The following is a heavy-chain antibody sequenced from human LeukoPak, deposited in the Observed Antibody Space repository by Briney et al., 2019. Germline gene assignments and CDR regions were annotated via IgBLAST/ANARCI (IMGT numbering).Heavy chain of an antibody. J-gene: IGHJ4*02. CDR3: AKSVSPVNFYFLDY. CDR2: ISGSGAAT. Sequence: GGSLRLSCAASGFTFSSYAMTWVRQAPGKGLEWVSAISGSGAATYYADSVRGQFTFSRDNPKNTLYLQMNSLRAEDTAVYYCAKSVSPVNFYFLDYWGQGTLVTVSS. V-gene: IGHV3-23*01. D-gene: IGHD2/OR15-2a*01. CDR1: GFTFSSYA.